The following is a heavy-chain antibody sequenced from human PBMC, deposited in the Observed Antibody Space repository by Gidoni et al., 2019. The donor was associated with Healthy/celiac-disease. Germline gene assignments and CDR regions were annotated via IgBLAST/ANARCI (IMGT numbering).Heavy chain of an antibody. V-gene: IGHV4-39*01. J-gene: IGHJ4*02. CDR3: ARTYGRGSYQFDY. CDR1: GGSISSSSYY. Sequence: QLQLQDSAPGLVKPSETLSLTCTVSGGSISSSSYYWGWIRQPPGKGLEWIGSIYYSGSTYYNPSLKSRVTISVDTSKNQFSLKLSSVTAADTAVYYCARTYGRGSYQFDYWGQGTLVTVSS. D-gene: IGHD1-26*01. CDR2: IYYSGST.